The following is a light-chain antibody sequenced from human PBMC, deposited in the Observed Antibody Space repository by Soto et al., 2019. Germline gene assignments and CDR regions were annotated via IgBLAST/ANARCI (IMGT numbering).Light chain of an antibody. J-gene: IGKJ1*01. CDR1: QDIRSW. CDR3: QQANTFPT. CDR2: AAS. Sequence: DIQMTQSPSSVSASVVDRVTITFRSSQDIRSWLAWYQQKPGKAPNLLIYAASTLRSGVPSRFSGSGSGTDFTLTISSLQAEDFAVYYCQQANTFPTFGQGTKVDIK. V-gene: IGKV1-12*01.